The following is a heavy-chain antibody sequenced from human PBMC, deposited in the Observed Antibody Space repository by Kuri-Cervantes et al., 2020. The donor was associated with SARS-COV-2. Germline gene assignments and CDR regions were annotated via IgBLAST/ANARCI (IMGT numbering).Heavy chain of an antibody. J-gene: IGHJ4*02. CDR2: INHSGNT. D-gene: IGHD2-2*01. Sequence: ESLKISCAVYGGSFSDYYWSWVRQPPGKGLEWIGEINHSGNTNYDPSLKSRVTISVDTSKNQFSLKLSSVTAADTAVYYCARHLIALVVVVPAAEPFDYWGQGTLVTVSS. V-gene: IGHV4-34*01. CDR3: ARHLIALVVVVPAAEPFDY. CDR1: GGSFSDYY.